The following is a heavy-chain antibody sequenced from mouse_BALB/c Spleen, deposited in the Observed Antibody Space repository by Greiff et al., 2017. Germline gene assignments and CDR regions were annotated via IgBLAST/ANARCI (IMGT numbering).Heavy chain of an antibody. CDR3: ARNDFYYYGSSYWYFDV. CDR2: IWSGGST. V-gene: IGHV2-4-1*01. Sequence: VHLVESGPGLVQPSQSLSITCTVSGFSLTSYGVHWVRQSPGKGLEWLGVIWSGGSTDYNAAFISRLSISKDNSKSQVFFKMNSLQADDTAIYYCARNDFYYYGSSYWYFDVWGAGTTVTVSS. D-gene: IGHD1-1*01. CDR1: GFSLTSYG. J-gene: IGHJ1*01.